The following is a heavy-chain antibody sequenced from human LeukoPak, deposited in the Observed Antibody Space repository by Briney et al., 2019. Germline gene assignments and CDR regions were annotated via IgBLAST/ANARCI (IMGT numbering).Heavy chain of an antibody. J-gene: IGHJ4*02. D-gene: IGHD1-1*01. CDR1: GFTFGDYA. CDR2: IRSNAYGGAT. V-gene: IGHV3-49*03. Sequence: PGGSLRLSCAASGFTFGDYAVSWFRQAPGKGLEWVGFIRSNAYGGATEYAASVKGRFTISRDDFKGIAYLQMNSLKTEDTAVYYCTRDLNVRSPPSYYFDYWGQGTLVTVSS. CDR3: TRDLNVRSPPSYYFDY.